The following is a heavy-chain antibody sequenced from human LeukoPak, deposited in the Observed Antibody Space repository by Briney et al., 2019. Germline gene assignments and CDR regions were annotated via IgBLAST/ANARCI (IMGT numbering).Heavy chain of an antibody. CDR1: GFTFSSYA. CDR2: ISGSGGST. CDR3: AKDYRRGITGTTNYFDY. J-gene: IGHJ4*02. Sequence: GGSLTLSCAASGFTFSSYAMSWVRQAPGKGLEWVSAISGSGGSTYYADSVKGRFTISRDNSKNTLYLQMNSLRAEDTAVYYCAKDYRRGITGTTNYFDYWGQGTLVTVSS. D-gene: IGHD1-20*01. V-gene: IGHV3-23*01.